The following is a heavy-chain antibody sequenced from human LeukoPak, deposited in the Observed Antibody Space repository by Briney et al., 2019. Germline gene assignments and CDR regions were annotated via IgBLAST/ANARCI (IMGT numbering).Heavy chain of an antibody. D-gene: IGHD3-10*01. CDR1: GGSISSYY. Sequence: PSETLSLTCTVSGGSISSYYWSWIRQPPGKGLEWIGEINHSGSTNYNPSLKSRVTISVDTSKNQFSLKLSSVTAADTAVYYCARRKAPLLWFGESNKNAYNWFDPWGQGTLVTVSS. V-gene: IGHV4-34*01. CDR2: INHSGST. CDR3: ARRKAPLLWFGESNKNAYNWFDP. J-gene: IGHJ5*02.